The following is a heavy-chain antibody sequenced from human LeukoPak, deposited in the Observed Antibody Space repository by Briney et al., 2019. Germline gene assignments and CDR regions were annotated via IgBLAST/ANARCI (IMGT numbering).Heavy chain of an antibody. D-gene: IGHD3-3*01. Sequence: SETLSLTCTVSGGSIATHDNYWGWIRQPPGKGLEWIGSISHSGNTHYSPSLQSRVTMSADTSRNNFSLKLSSVTAADTAVYYCARLYFDFLSGYLDHWGQGTLVTVSS. CDR3: ARLYFDFLSGYLDH. CDR1: GGSIATHDNY. CDR2: ISHSGNT. V-gene: IGHV4-39*02. J-gene: IGHJ5*02.